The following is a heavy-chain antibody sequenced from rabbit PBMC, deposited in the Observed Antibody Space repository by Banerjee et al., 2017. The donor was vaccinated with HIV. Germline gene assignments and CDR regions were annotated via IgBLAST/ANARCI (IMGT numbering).Heavy chain of an antibody. CDR1: GFSFRSDYD. CDR2: IYAGGSGST. D-gene: IGHD4-1*01. Sequence: QEQLEESGGDLVKPEGSLTLTCTASGFSFRSDYDICWVRQTPGKGLEWIGCIYAGGSGSTWYASWAKGRFTISKTSSTTVTLQMTSLTAADTATYFCARDLAGVTGWNFGLWGQGTLVTVS. CDR3: ARDLAGVTGWNFGL. V-gene: IGHV1S45*01. J-gene: IGHJ4*01.